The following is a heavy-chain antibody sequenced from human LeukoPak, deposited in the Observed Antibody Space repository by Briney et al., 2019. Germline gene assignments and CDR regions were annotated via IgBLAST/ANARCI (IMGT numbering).Heavy chain of an antibody. J-gene: IGHJ6*03. CDR2: ISSTSRTI. V-gene: IGHV3-48*01. CDR1: GFTVSGNS. CDR3: ASVNGVAYTGGTYYYMDV. D-gene: IGHD2-8*01. Sequence: GGSLRLSCAASGFTVSGNSMNWVRQAPGKGLEWVSYISSTSRTIYYADSVKGRFTISRDNAKNSLYLQMNSLRAEDTAVYYCASVNGVAYTGGTYYYMDVWGKGTTVTVSS.